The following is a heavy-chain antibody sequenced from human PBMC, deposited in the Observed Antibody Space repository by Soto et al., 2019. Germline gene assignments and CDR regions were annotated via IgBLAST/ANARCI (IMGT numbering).Heavy chain of an antibody. V-gene: IGHV4-59*01. D-gene: IGHD1-26*01. CDR1: GGSIISDY. CDR2: TSYSGST. CDR3: ARVLSGSSLFDY. Sequence: SETLSLTCTVSGGSIISDYWSWIRQPPGKGLEWIGYTSYSGSTNYNPSLKSRVTISVDTSKNQFSLNLSSVTAADTAVYYCARVLSGSSLFDYWGQGALVTVSS. J-gene: IGHJ4*02.